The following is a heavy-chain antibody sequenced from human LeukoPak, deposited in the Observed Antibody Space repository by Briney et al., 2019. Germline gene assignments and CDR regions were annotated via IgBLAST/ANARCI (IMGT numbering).Heavy chain of an antibody. CDR3: ARDEQTYYYDSSGYYPVY. V-gene: IGHV3-30-3*01. CDR2: ISYDGSNK. Sequence: GGSLRLSCAASGFTFSSYAMHWVRQAPGKGLEWVAVISYDGSNKYYADSVKGRFTISRDNSKNTLYLQMNSLRAEDTAVYYSARDEQTYYYDSSGYYPVYWGQGTLVTVSS. D-gene: IGHD3-22*01. J-gene: IGHJ4*02. CDR1: GFTFSSYA.